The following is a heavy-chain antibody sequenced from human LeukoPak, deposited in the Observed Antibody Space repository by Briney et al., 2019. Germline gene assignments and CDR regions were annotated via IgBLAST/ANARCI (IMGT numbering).Heavy chain of an antibody. V-gene: IGHV3-48*03. Sequence: GGSLRLSCVASGFTFSSFEMNWVRQAPGKGLECVSYISSSGSTIYYADSVRGRFTISRDNAKNSLYLQMNSLRAEDTAVYYCARDYTNYGNYYNGVDVWGQGTTVTVSS. CDR2: ISSSGSTI. CDR1: GFTFSSFE. D-gene: IGHD4-11*01. CDR3: ARDYTNYGNYYNGVDV. J-gene: IGHJ6*02.